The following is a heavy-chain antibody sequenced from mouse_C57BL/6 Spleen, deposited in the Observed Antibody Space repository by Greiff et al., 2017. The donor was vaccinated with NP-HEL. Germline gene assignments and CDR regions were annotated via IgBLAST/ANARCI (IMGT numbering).Heavy chain of an antibody. CDR3: ARRTVTGYAMDY. V-gene: IGHV1-82*01. CDR1: GYAFSSSW. CDR2: IYPGDGDT. D-gene: IGHD2-5*01. J-gene: IGHJ4*01. Sequence: QVQLKQSGPELVKPGASVKISCKASGYAFSSSWMNWVKQRPGQGLEWIGRIYPGDGDTNYNGKFKGKATLTADKSSSTAYMQLSSLTSEDSAVYFCARRTVTGYAMDYWGQGTSVTVSS.